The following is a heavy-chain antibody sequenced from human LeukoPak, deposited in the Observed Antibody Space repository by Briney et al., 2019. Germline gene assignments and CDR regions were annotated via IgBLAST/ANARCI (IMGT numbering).Heavy chain of an antibody. CDR3: AKSGYYYDAMDY. D-gene: IGHD3-22*01. Sequence: SGGSLRLSCAASGFTFSSYGMHWVRQAPGKGLEWVAVISYDGSNKYYADSVKGRFTISRDNSKNTLYLQMNSLRAEDTAVYYCAKSGYYYDAMDYWGQGTLVTVSS. CDR2: ISYDGSNK. V-gene: IGHV3-30*18. J-gene: IGHJ4*02. CDR1: GFTFSSYG.